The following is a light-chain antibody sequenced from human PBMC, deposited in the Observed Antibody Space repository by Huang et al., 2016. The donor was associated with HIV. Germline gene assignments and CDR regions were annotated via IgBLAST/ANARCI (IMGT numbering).Light chain of an antibody. CDR3: QHSFRPVFT. CDR1: QRINTY. CDR2: AAS. Sequence: DIQMTQSPSSLSASVGDSVTITCRASQRINTYVNWYQQKPGKAPKLLIHAASNLQSGVPSRFSVSGSGTDFTLTISSLQPEDFATYYCQHSFRPVFTFGPGTKVDIK. J-gene: IGKJ3*01. V-gene: IGKV1-39*01.